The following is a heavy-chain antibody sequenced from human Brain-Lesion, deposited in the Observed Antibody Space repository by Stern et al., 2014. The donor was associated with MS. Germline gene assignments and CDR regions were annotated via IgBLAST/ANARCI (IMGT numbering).Heavy chain of an antibody. V-gene: IGHV4-39*01. CDR1: GGSISSSTYY. Sequence: QVQLQESGPGLVKPSETLSLTCTVSGGSISSSTYYWAWIRQPPGKGLEWIGNIYYSGFTYYNPSLKSRATTTVDMSNNQFSLKLSSVTAADTAIYYCARHDSVPRPSQLYSARDRGPGYFDYWGQGTLVTVSS. D-gene: IGHD1-26*01. CDR3: ARHDSVPRPSQLYSARDRGPGYFDY. CDR2: IYYSGFT. J-gene: IGHJ4*02.